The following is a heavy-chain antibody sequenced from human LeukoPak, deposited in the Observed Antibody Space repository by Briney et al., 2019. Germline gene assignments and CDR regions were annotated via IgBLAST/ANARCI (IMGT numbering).Heavy chain of an antibody. CDR1: GFTFSSYA. J-gene: IGHJ6*04. V-gene: IGHV3-23*01. CDR3: ATGSHYDFWSGYYTPPWN. Sequence: GGSLGLSCAASGFTFSSYAMSWVRQAPGKGLEWVSAISGSGGSTYYADSVKGRFTISRDNSKNTLYLQMNSLRAEDTAVYYCATGSHYDFWSGYYTPPWNWGKVTTVTVSS. D-gene: IGHD3-3*01. CDR2: ISGSGGST.